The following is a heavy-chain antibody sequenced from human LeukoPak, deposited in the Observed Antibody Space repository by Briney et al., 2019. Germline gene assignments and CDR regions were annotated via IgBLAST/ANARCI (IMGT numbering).Heavy chain of an antibody. Sequence: GGSLRLSCAASEFTFSDYWMSWVRQAPGKGLEWVSYIGVSGTTMYYAESVKGRFTISRDNAKNSLYLQINSLRAEDTAVYYCARERYCSSTSCPHGDLDYWGQGTLVSVSS. J-gene: IGHJ4*02. V-gene: IGHV3-48*03. CDR3: ARERYCSSTSCPHGDLDY. CDR2: IGVSGTTM. CDR1: EFTFSDYW. D-gene: IGHD2-2*01.